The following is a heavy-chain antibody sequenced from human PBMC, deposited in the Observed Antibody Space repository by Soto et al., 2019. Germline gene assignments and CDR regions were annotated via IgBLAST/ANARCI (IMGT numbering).Heavy chain of an antibody. CDR3: ARDRRDGYNTFDY. J-gene: IGHJ4*02. D-gene: IGHD5-12*01. Sequence: ASVKVSCKASGYTFTSYEMYWVRQAPGQGLEWMGIISPSDDSTTYAQKFQGRVTMTRDTSTSTVYMELSSLRSEDTAVYYCARDRRDGYNTFDYWGQGTLVTVSS. CDR2: ISPSDDST. CDR1: GYTFTSYE. V-gene: IGHV1-46*01.